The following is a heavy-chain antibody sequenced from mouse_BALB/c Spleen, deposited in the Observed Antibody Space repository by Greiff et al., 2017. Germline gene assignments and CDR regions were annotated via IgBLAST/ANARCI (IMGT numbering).Heavy chain of an antibody. CDR1: GFSLTGYG. CDR2: IWGDGST. CDR3: ARDLGSTMITTSAMDY. Sequence: QVQLQQSGPGLVAPSQSLSITCTVSGFSLTGYGVNWVRQPPGKGLEWLGMIWGDGSTDYNSALKSRLSISKDNSKSQVFLKMNSLQTDDTARYYCARDLGSTMITTSAMDYWGQGTSVTVSS. D-gene: IGHD2-4*01. J-gene: IGHJ4*01. V-gene: IGHV2-6-7*01.